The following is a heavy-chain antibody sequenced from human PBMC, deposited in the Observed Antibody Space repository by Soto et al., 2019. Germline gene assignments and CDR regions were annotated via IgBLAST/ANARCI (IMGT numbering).Heavy chain of an antibody. CDR2: FNHSGHT. CDR1: GGSFSVHY. CDR3: ATLAPWGDHVFAVA. V-gene: IGHV4-34*01. Sequence: QVQLQQWGAGLLKPSETLSLTCAVYGGSFSVHYWSWIRQPPGKGLEWIAEFNHSGHTNYNPSLKSRVTISADTSKNQLSLNLKSTTAADTAVYYCATLAPWGDHVFAVAWGQGTLVTVSS. J-gene: IGHJ5*02. D-gene: IGHD6-19*01.